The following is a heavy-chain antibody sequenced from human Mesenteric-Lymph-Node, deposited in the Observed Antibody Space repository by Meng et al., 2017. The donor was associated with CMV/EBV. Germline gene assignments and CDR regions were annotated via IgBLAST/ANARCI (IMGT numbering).Heavy chain of an antibody. CDR1: GFVFSSRD. V-gene: IGHV3-13*01. D-gene: IGHD3-10*01. Sequence: GGSLRLSCAGSGFVFSSRDMHWVRQATGKGLEWVSAIGTAGDTYYAGSVKGRFTIFREDAKNSFYLQMNSLRAGDTAVYYCGRGISGRHIDYWGQGTLVTVSS. CDR3: GRGISGRHIDY. CDR2: IGTAGDT. J-gene: IGHJ4*02.